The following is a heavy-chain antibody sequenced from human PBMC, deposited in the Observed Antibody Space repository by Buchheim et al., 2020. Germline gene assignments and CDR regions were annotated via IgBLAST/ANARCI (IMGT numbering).Heavy chain of an antibody. V-gene: IGHV4-39*01. CDR3: ARAYCGGDCYRGSIDY. CDR1: GGSISSSSYY. D-gene: IGHD2-21*02. CDR2: IYYSGST. Sequence: QLQLQESGLGLVKPSETLSLTCTVSGGSISSSSYYWGWIRQPPGKGLEWIGSIYYSGSTYYNPSLKSRVTISVDTSKNQFSLKLSSVTAADTAVYYCARAYCGGDCYRGSIDYWGQGTL. J-gene: IGHJ4*02.